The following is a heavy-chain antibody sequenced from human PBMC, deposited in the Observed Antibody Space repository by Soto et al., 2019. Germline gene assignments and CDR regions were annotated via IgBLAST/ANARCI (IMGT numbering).Heavy chain of an antibody. CDR2: IYYSGST. J-gene: IGHJ6*02. Sequence: QVQLQESGPGLVKPSETLSLTCTVSGGSVSSGSYYWSWIRQPPGKGLEWIGYIYYSGSTNYNPSPKRRVTISLDTPTNPSALKRNSVPAADTALYFWARVLPLGDYYGMDVWGQGTTVAVSS. CDR1: GGSVSSGSYY. CDR3: ARVLPLGDYYGMDV. V-gene: IGHV4-61*01.